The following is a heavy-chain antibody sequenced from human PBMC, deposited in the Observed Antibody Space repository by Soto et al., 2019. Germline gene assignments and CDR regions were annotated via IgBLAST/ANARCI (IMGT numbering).Heavy chain of an antibody. CDR3: APESHIAVTGISYFDY. Sequence: EVQVVESGGGLVQPGGSLRLSCAASGFTFSTYNMNWVRQAPGKGLEWVSYISSDSNTVYYADSVKGRFTISRDNAKNSLYLQMNSLRAADTAVYYCAPESHIAVTGISYFDYWGQGTLVTISS. V-gene: IGHV3-48*01. CDR2: ISSDSNTV. J-gene: IGHJ4*02. D-gene: IGHD6-19*01. CDR1: GFTFSTYN.